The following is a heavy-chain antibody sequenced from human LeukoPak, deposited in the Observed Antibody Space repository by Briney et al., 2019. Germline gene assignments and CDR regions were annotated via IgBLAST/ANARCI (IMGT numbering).Heavy chain of an antibody. CDR3: ARVAGGSSPYYFDY. J-gene: IGHJ4*02. D-gene: IGHD6-13*01. Sequence: GGSLRLSCAASGFTFSSYWMHWVRQAPGKGLVWFSRINSDGSSTSYADSVKGRFTISRDNAKNTLYLQMNSLRAEDTAVYYCARVAGGSSPYYFDYWGRGTLVTVSS. V-gene: IGHV3-74*01. CDR1: GFTFSSYW. CDR2: INSDGSST.